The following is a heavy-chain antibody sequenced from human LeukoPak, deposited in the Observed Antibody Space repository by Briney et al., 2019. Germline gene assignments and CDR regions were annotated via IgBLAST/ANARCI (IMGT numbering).Heavy chain of an antibody. Sequence: GRSLRLSCAASGFTFSSYWMHWVRQAPGKGLVWVSRINSDGSSTSYADSVKGRFTISRDNAKNTLYLQMNSLRAEDTAVYYCARDAPTMVRGVMAPDYWGQGTLVTVSS. J-gene: IGHJ4*02. CDR2: INSDGSST. V-gene: IGHV3-74*01. CDR1: GFTFSSYW. CDR3: ARDAPTMVRGVMAPDY. D-gene: IGHD3-10*01.